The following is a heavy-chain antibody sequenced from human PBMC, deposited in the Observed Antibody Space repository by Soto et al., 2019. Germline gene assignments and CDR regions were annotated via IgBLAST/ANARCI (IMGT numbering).Heavy chain of an antibody. CDR1: GGSFSGYY. V-gene: IGHV4-34*01. J-gene: IGHJ5*02. Sequence: SETLSLTCAVYGGSFSGYYWSWIRQPPGKGPGWIGEINHSGSTNYNPSLKSRVTISVDTSKNQFSLKLSSVTAADTAVYYCARENPGYCSSTSCFRGWFDPWGQGTLVTVSS. CDR3: ARENPGYCSSTSCFRGWFDP. D-gene: IGHD2-2*01. CDR2: INHSGST.